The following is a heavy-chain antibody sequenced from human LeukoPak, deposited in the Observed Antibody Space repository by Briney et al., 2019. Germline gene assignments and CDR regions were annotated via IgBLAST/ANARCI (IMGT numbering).Heavy chain of an antibody. CDR2: IDYSGST. Sequence: SETLSLTCSVSGGSINTNNYYWGWIRQPPGRGLEWIGSIDYSGSTYYNPSLKSRVTISVDTSKNQFSLRLSSVTAADTAFYYCARRTPPYYYGMDVWGQGTTVTVSS. D-gene: IGHD2-15*01. V-gene: IGHV4-39*01. J-gene: IGHJ6*02. CDR3: ARRTPPYYYGMDV. CDR1: GGSINTNNYY.